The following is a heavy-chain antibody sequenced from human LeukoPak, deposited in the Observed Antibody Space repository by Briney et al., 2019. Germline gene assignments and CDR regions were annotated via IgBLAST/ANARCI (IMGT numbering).Heavy chain of an antibody. CDR1: GGSISSFY. J-gene: IGHJ5*02. D-gene: IGHD3-10*01. V-gene: IGHV4-4*07. CDR3: ARGRRSPQPTMVRGTNWFDP. Sequence: PSETLSLTCTVSGGSISSFYWTWIRQPAGKGLEWIGRIYSSGSTNYNPSLKSRLTMSVDTSKNQLSLKVSSVTAADTAVYYCARGRRSPQPTMVRGTNWFDPWGQGTLVTVSS. CDR2: IYSSGST.